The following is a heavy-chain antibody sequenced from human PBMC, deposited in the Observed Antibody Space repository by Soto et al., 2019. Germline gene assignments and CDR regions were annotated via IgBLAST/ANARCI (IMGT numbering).Heavy chain of an antibody. CDR2: ISSSGTYT. J-gene: IGHJ3*02. CDR1: GFTFSSYT. V-gene: IGHV3-21*01. Sequence: EVQLVESGGGLVKPGGSLRLSCAASGFTFSSYTMNWVRQAPGKGLEWVSFISSSGTYTYYADSLKGRFTISRDNAKDSLYLQMNSLRAEDTAVYYCARKKVDTFDIWGQGTMVTVSS. CDR3: ARKKVDTFDI.